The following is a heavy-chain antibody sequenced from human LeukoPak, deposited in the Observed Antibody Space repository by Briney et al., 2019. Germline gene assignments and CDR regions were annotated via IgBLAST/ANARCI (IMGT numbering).Heavy chain of an antibody. CDR2: INPSGGST. V-gene: IGHV1-46*01. CDR3: ARVGRRYTKDSSGYYYFDY. D-gene: IGHD3-22*01. J-gene: IGHJ4*02. CDR1: GYTFTSYY. Sequence: ASVNVSCMASGYTFTSYYMHWVRQAPGQGLEWMGIINPSGGSTSYAQKFQGRVTMTRDMSTSTVYMELSSLRSEDTAVYYCARVGRRYTKDSSGYYYFDYWGQGTLVTVSS.